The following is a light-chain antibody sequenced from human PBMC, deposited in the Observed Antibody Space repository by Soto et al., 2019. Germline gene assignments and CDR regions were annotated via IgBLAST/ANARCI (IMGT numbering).Light chain of an antibody. CDR3: QQYGSSPPT. CDR2: GAS. CDR1: QSVSSSY. Sequence: EIVLTQSPGTLSLSPGERATLSCRASQSVSSSYLAWYQQKPGQAPRLLIYGASNRATGIPDRFSGSGSGTDFTLTINRLEPEDFALYYCQQYGSSPPTSGQGTEVEV. J-gene: IGKJ1*01. V-gene: IGKV3-20*01.